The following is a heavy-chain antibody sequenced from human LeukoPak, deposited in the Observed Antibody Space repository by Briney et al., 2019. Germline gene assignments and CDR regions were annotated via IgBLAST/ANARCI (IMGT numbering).Heavy chain of an antibody. CDR2: IKQDGSHI. V-gene: IGHV3-7*01. CDR3: AKDRDCSSTSCYFIYYGMDV. J-gene: IGHJ6*02. CDR1: GFTFSSYW. D-gene: IGHD2-2*01. Sequence: PGGSLRLSCVASGFTFSSYWMSWVRQVPGMGLEWVANIKQDGSHIYYVDSLKGRFTISRDNAKNSLYLQMNSLRVEDTAVYSCAKDRDCSSTSCYFIYYGMDVWGQGTTVTVSS.